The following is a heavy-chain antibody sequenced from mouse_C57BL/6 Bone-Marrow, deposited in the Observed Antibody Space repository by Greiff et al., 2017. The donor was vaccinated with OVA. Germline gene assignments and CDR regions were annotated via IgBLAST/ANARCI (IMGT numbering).Heavy chain of an antibody. CDR1: GFTFSDYG. Sequence: DVKLVESGGGLVKPGGSLKLSCAASGFTFSDYGMHWVRQAPEKGLEWVAYISSGSSTIYYADTVKGRFTISRDNAKNTLFLQMTSLRSEDTAMYYCARPPLSITTVVGGDYWGQGTTLTVSS. CDR2: ISSGSSTI. V-gene: IGHV5-17*01. J-gene: IGHJ2*01. CDR3: ARPPLSITTVVGGDY. D-gene: IGHD1-1*01.